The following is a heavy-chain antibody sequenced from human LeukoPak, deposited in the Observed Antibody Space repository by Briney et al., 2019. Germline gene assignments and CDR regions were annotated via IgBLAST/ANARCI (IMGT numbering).Heavy chain of an antibody. CDR1: GFTFSRYY. CDR2: ISGSGGST. Sequence: GGSLRLSCAASGFTFSRYYMSWVRQAPGKGLEWVSAISGSGGSTYYADSVKGRFTISRDNSKNTLYLQMNSLRAEDTAVYYCAKSGRWYYDSSGYYAFDYWGQGTLVTVSS. CDR3: AKSGRWYYDSSGYYAFDY. V-gene: IGHV3-23*01. D-gene: IGHD3-22*01. J-gene: IGHJ4*02.